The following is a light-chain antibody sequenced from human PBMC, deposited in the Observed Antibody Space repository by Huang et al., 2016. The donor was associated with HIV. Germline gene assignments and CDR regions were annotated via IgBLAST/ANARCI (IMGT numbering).Light chain of an antibody. J-gene: IGKJ2*01. Sequence: SSLSAPVGDTVTITCRASQDISEYLAWFQQKPGQAPTSLIYSSSTLHPGVPSRFSGSGSGTRFTLTINSLQPEDFATYYCQQYDNYPRTFGQGTKVDIK. V-gene: IGKV1-16*01. CDR3: QQYDNYPRT. CDR1: QDISEY. CDR2: SSS.